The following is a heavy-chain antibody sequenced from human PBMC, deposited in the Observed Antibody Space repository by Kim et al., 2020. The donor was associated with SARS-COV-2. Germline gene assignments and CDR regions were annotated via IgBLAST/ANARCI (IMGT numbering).Heavy chain of an antibody. D-gene: IGHD3-3*01. CDR2: INNVGSAT. J-gene: IGHJ6*02. Sequence: GGSLRLSCAASGFTFSSFWMHWVRQAPGTGLIWVSRINNVGSATIYADSVKGRFTISRDNAKSTLYLQMNSLRVEDTAVYYCVRGSGNFGYGMGVWGQGTTVTVSS. CDR1: GFTFSSFW. CDR3: VRGSGNFGYGMGV. V-gene: IGHV3-74*01.